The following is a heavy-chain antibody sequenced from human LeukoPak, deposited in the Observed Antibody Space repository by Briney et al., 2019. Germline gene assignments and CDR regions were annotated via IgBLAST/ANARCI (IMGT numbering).Heavy chain of an antibody. D-gene: IGHD2-21*02. J-gene: IGHJ6*03. CDR1: GFTFSSYE. Sequence: GGSLRLSCAASGFTFSSYEMNWVRQAPGRGLEWVSYISSSGSTIYYADSVKGRFTISRDNAKNSLYLQMNSLRAEDTAVYYCARGEVVTASLPDYFYYYMDVWGKGTTVTISS. CDR3: ARGEVVTASLPDYFYYYMDV. V-gene: IGHV3-48*03. CDR2: ISSSGSTI.